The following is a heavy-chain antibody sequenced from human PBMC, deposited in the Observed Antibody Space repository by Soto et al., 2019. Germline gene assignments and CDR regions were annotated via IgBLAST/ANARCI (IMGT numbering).Heavy chain of an antibody. CDR1: GGSISSYY. Sequence: SETLSLTCTVSGGSISSYYWSWIRQPPGKGLEWIGYIYYSGSTNYNPSLKSRVTISVDTSKNQFSLKLSSVTAADTAVYYCATSRRYSYGNLPYYYYYYMDVWGKGTTVTVSS. D-gene: IGHD5-18*01. CDR2: IYYSGST. J-gene: IGHJ6*03. V-gene: IGHV4-59*01. CDR3: ATSRRYSYGNLPYYYYYYMDV.